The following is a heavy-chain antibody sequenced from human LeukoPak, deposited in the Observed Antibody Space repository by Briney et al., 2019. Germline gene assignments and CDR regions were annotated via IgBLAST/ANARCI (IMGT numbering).Heavy chain of an antibody. CDR3: ARDPPRRAAAGSGAFDY. Sequence: ASVKVSCKASGYTFTSYGISWVRQAPGQGLEWMGWISAYNGNTNYAQKLQGRVTMTTDTSTSTAYMELRSLRSDDTAVYYCARDPPRRAAAGSGAFDYWGQGTLVTVSS. CDR1: GYTFTSYG. D-gene: IGHD6-13*01. V-gene: IGHV1-18*01. J-gene: IGHJ4*02. CDR2: ISAYNGNT.